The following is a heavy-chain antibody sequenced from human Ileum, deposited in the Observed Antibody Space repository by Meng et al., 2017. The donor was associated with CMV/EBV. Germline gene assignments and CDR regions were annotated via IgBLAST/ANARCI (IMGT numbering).Heavy chain of an antibody. D-gene: IGHD2-21*01. CDR1: GFAFNMYA. V-gene: IGHV3-23*01. CDR3: ARDGAYCSGNCYSFWAH. Sequence: GESLKISCAASGFAFNMYAMGWIRQAPGKGLEWVSDISGGGDRTYYADSGKGRFTISRDNSKKTLYLEMNTLRAEDTAVYYCARDGAYCSGNCYSFWAHWGHGTQVTVSS. CDR2: ISGGGDRT. J-gene: IGHJ4*01.